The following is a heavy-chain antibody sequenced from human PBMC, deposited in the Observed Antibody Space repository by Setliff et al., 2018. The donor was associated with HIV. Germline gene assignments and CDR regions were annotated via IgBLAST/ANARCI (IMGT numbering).Heavy chain of an antibody. Sequence: SETLSLTCAVYGGSFSGYYWSWIRQPPGKGLEWLGEIDHTGSTNYNLSLKSRITMSADPSKNQFSLKVRSVIAAGTAIYYCARGAPRGRLRFPNWFDPWGQGTLVTVSS. D-gene: IGHD5-12*01. CDR3: ARGAPRGRLRFPNWFDP. CDR2: IDHTGST. J-gene: IGHJ5*02. CDR1: GGSFSGYY. V-gene: IGHV4-34*01.